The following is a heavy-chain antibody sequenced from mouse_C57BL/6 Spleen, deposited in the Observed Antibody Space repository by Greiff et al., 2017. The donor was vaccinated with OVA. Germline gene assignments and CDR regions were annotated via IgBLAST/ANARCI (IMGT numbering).Heavy chain of an antibody. V-gene: IGHV14-1*01. J-gene: IGHJ4*01. CDR1: GFNIKDYY. Sequence: VQLQQSGAELVRPGASVKLSCTASGFNIKDYYMHWVKQRPEQGLEWIGRIDPEDGDTEYAPKFQGKATMTADKSSNTAYLQLSSLTSDDTAVYYCTTGVYYGNLYYAMDYWGQGTSVTVSS. CDR3: TTGVYYGNLYYAMDY. CDR2: IDPEDGDT. D-gene: IGHD2-1*01.